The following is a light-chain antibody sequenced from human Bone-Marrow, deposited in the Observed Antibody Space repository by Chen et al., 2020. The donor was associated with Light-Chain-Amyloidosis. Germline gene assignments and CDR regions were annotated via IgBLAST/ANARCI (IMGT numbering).Light chain of an antibody. Sequence: QSVLTQPPSASGTPGQRVTISCSGSSSNIGSNTVNWYQQLPGTAPKPLIYSNNQRPSGVPDRFSGSKSGTSVSLAISGLQSEDEADYYCAARDDSLNGPVFGGGTKLTVL. J-gene: IGLJ3*02. CDR2: SNN. CDR1: SSNIGSNT. V-gene: IGLV1-44*01. CDR3: AARDDSLNGPV.